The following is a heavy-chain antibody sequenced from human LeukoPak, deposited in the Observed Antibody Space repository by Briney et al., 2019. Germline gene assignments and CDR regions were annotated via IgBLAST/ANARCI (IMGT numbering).Heavy chain of an antibody. Sequence: PSETLSLTCTVSGGSISNYYWSWIRQPPGKGLEWIGYAYYSGSTTYNPSLESRVTISVDTSKNQFSLKLTAVTVADTAVYYCARNSAVATSRSWFDPWGQGTLVTVSS. CDR3: ARNSAVATSRSWFDP. J-gene: IGHJ5*02. V-gene: IGHV4-59*08. CDR2: AYYSGST. CDR1: GGSISNYY. D-gene: IGHD6-19*01.